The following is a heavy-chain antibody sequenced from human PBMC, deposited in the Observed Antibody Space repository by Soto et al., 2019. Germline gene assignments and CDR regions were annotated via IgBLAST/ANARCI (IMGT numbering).Heavy chain of an antibody. J-gene: IGHJ5*02. V-gene: IGHV4-4*02. CDR2: IYHRGST. D-gene: IGHD3-10*02. CDR3: AIDNYYVTGNKWFDP. Sequence: QVQPQESGPGLVKPSGTLSLTCAVSSGSISSSNWWSWVRQPPGKGLEWIGAIYHRGSTNYNPSLKSRVTISVDNSKNKFSMKMSSVTAAVTAVYYGAIDNYYVTGNKWFDPWGQGTLVPVST. CDR1: SGSISSSNW.